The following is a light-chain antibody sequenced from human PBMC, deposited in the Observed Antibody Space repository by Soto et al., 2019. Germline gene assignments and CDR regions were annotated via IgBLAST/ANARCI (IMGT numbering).Light chain of an antibody. Sequence: DIQMTQSPSTLSASVGDRVTITCRASQSISSWLAWYQQKPGKAPNLLIYKASSLESGVPSRFSVSGSGTEFTLTISSLQPDDFATSYCQQYNSYPLTFGGGTKVEIK. CDR3: QQYNSYPLT. CDR1: QSISSW. CDR2: KAS. V-gene: IGKV1-5*03. J-gene: IGKJ4*01.